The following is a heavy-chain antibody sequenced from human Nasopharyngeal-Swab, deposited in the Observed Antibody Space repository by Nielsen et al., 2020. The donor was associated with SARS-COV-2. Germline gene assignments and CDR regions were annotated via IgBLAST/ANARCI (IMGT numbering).Heavy chain of an antibody. CDR1: GGSISSGSYY. Sequence: SETLSLTCTVSGGSISSGSYYWSWIRQPAGKGLEWIGRIYTSGSTNYNPSLKSRVTISVDTSKNQFSLKLSSVTAADTAVYYCARLGGNSGQIDYWGQGTLVTVSS. CDR3: ARLGGNSGQIDY. CDR2: IYTSGST. V-gene: IGHV4-61*02. J-gene: IGHJ4*02. D-gene: IGHD4-23*01.